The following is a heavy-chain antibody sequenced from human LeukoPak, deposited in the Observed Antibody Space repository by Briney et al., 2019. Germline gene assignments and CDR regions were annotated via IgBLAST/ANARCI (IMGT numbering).Heavy chain of an antibody. CDR1: GFTFTSPA. CDR2: IVVGSGNT. CDR3: AAGWSRRCSGSYVFNDY. V-gene: IGHV1-58*01. D-gene: IGHD1-26*01. Sequence: SVKVSCKASGFTFTSPAVQWVRQARGQRLEWIGWIVVGSGNTNYAQKFQERVTITRDMSTSTAYMELSSLRSEDTAVYYCAAGWSRRCSGSYVFNDYWGQGTLVTVSS. J-gene: IGHJ4*02.